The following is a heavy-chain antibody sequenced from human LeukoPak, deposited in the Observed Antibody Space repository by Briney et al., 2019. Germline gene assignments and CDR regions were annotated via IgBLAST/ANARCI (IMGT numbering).Heavy chain of an antibody. CDR2: INAGNGNT. V-gene: IGHV1-3*01. D-gene: IGHD4-17*01. J-gene: IGHJ6*02. CDR1: GYTFTSYA. CDR3: ATDFRTYGDYGYYGMDD. Sequence: ASVKVSCKASGYTFTSYAMHWVRQAPGQRLEWMGWINAGNGNTKYSQKFQGRVTITRDTSASTAYMELSSLRSEDTAVYYCATDFRTYGDYGYYGMDDWGQGTTVTVSS.